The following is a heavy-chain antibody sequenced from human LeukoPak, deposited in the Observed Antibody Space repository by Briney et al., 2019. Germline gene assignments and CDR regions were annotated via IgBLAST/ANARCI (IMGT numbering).Heavy chain of an antibody. V-gene: IGHV4-34*01. Sequence: SETLSLTCAVYGGSFSGYYWSWIRQPPGKGLEWIGEINHSGSTNYNPSLKSRVTISVDTSKNQFSLRLSSVTAADTAVYYCARGEISDYWGQGTLVTVSS. CDR3: ARGEISDY. J-gene: IGHJ4*02. CDR2: INHSGST. CDR1: GGSFSGYY.